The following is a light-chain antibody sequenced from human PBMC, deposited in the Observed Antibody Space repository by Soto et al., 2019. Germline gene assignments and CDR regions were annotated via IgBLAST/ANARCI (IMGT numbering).Light chain of an antibody. V-gene: IGKV1-39*01. J-gene: IGKJ1*01. CDR1: QSVHIY. Sequence: DIQMTQSPSSLSASVGDRVTITCRASQSVHIYLNWYQQKPGKAPKLLIYAASSLKSGVPSRFSGSGSGKDFTLTISNLQPEDFPYYYCQQSYSTPPWKFGKGTKVDI. CDR2: AAS. CDR3: QQSYSTPPWK.